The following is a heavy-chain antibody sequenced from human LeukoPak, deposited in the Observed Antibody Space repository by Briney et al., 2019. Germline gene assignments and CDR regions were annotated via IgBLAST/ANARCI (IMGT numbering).Heavy chain of an antibody. Sequence: SETLSLTCAVYGGSFIAYYWSWIRQPPGKGLEWIGEINHSGSTNYNPSLKSRVTISVDTSKNQFSLKLSSVTAADTAVYYCARLRLKYYDFWSGYSQGAFDIWGQGTMVTVSS. J-gene: IGHJ3*02. CDR1: GGSFIAYY. V-gene: IGHV4-34*01. D-gene: IGHD3-3*01. CDR2: INHSGST. CDR3: ARLRLKYYDFWSGYSQGAFDI.